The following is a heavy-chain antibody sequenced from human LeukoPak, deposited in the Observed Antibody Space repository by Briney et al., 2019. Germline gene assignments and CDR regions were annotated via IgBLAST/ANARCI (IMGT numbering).Heavy chain of an antibody. V-gene: IGHV3-30*04. CDR2: ISYDGSNK. Sequence: GGSLRLSCAASGFTFSSYAMHWVRQAPGKGLEWVAVISYDGSNKYYADSVNGRFTISRDNSKNTLYLQMNSLRAEDTAVYYCARDSIVTSPSNAFDIWGQGTMVTVSS. D-gene: IGHD2-21*01. J-gene: IGHJ3*02. CDR1: GFTFSSYA. CDR3: ARDSIVTSPSNAFDI.